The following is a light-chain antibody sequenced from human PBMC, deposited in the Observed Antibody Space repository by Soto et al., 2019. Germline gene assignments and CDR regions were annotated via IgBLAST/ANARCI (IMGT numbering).Light chain of an antibody. CDR1: SSSIGNNR. CDR3: STWDDTLKGPV. CDR2: SNI. J-gene: IGLJ3*02. V-gene: IGLV1-44*01. Sequence: QSVLTQPPSXXXXPGQRVTISCSGTSSSIGNNRVNWYQQIPGTAPKLLIYSNIQRPSGVPDRFSGSKSGTSASLAITGLQSEDEADYYCSTWDDTLKGPVFGGGTKLTVL.